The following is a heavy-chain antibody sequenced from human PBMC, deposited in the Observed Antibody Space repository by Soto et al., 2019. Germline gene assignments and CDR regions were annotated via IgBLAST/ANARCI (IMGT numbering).Heavy chain of an antibody. V-gene: IGHV4-31*03. Sequence: SETLSLTCTVSGGSISSGGYYWSWIRQHPGKGLERIGYIYYSGSTYYNPSLKSRVTISVDTSKNQFSLKLSSVTAADTAVYYCARHKVGATAFDYWGQGTLVTVSS. J-gene: IGHJ4*02. CDR1: GGSISSGGYY. CDR3: ARHKVGATAFDY. D-gene: IGHD1-26*01. CDR2: IYYSGST.